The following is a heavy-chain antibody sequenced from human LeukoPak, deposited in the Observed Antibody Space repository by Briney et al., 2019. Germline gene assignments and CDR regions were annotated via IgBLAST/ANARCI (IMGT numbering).Heavy chain of an antibody. V-gene: IGHV3-64*01. CDR3: ARDARQQLATGGFDF. Sequence: PGGSLRLSCAASGFTFSSYAMHWVRQAPAKGLEYVSGISAYGDNTYYANSVKGRFTISRDNSKNTLYLQMGSLRPDDMAVYYCARDARQQLATGGFDFWGQGTLVTVSS. CDR1: GFTFSSYA. D-gene: IGHD6-13*01. J-gene: IGHJ4*02. CDR2: ISAYGDNT.